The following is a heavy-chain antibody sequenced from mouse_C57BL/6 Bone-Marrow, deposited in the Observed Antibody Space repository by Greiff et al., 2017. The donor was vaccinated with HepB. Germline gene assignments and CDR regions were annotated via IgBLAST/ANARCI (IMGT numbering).Heavy chain of an antibody. CDR1: GYTFTNNW. J-gene: IGHJ4*01. V-gene: IGHV1-55*01. CDR3: ARDYGSSGGALDY. D-gene: IGHD1-1*01. CDR2: VFPGSGGS. Sequence: VQLQQSGAELARPGASVKLSCKASGYTFTNNWITWVRQRPGQGLEWIGDVFPGSGGSNNNEKFKRRATLTVDTSSSTAYMQLSSLTSEDSAVYYCARDYGSSGGALDYWGQGTAVTVSS.